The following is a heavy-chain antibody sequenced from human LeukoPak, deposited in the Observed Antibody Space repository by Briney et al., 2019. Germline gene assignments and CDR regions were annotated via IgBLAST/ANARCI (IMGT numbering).Heavy chain of an antibody. J-gene: IGHJ4*02. D-gene: IGHD3-22*01. CDR3: ASTYYYDSSGYYSHFDY. Sequence: GGSLGLSCAASGFTVSSNYMSWVRQAPGKGLEWVSVIYSGGSTYYADSVKGRFTISRDNSKNTLYLQMNSLRAEDTAVYYCASTYYYDSSGYYSHFDYWGQGTLVTVSS. CDR1: GFTVSSNY. V-gene: IGHV3-66*01. CDR2: IYSGGST.